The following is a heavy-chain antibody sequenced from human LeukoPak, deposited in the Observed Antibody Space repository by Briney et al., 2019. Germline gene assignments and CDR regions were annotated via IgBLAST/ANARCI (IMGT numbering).Heavy chain of an antibody. V-gene: IGHV4-39*07. CDR3: ASGRWLQFEN. Sequence: NTSETLSLTCTVSGGSISSSTYYWGWIRQPPGKGLEWIGSIYSSGSAYYNPSLKSRITMSVDTSKNQFSLKLSSVTAADTAVYYCASGRWLQFENWGQGTLVTVSS. CDR1: GGSISSSTYY. J-gene: IGHJ4*02. CDR2: IYSSGSA. D-gene: IGHD5-24*01.